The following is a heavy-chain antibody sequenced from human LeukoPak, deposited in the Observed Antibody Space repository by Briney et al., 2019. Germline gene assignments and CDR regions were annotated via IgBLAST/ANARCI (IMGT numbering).Heavy chain of an antibody. CDR3: ARYDDNSELAFDI. CDR2: IYYSGST. J-gene: IGHJ3*02. V-gene: IGHV4-39*07. D-gene: IGHD3-22*01. Sequence: SETLSLTCTVSGGSISSNTYYWGWIRQPPGKGLEWIGSIYYSGSTYYNPSLKSRVTISVDTSKNQFSLKLSSVTAADTAVYYCARYDDNSELAFDIWGQGTMVTVSS. CDR1: GGSISSNTYY.